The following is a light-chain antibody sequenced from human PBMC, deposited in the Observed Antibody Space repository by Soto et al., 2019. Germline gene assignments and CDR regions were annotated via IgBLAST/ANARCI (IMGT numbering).Light chain of an antibody. V-gene: IGKV3-20*01. CDR1: QSVGRNY. Sequence: EIVLTQSPGTLSVSPGERATLSCRASQSVGRNYLAWYQQKPGQAPRLLIYDASSRATGIPDRFSGSGSGTDFTLTISRLEPEDFAVYYCQQYASSPITFGGGTKVETK. CDR2: DAS. CDR3: QQYASSPIT. J-gene: IGKJ4*01.